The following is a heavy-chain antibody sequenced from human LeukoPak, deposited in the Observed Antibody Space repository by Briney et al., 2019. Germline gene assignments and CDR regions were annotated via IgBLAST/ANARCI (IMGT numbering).Heavy chain of an antibody. CDR2: ISSSSSTI. CDR1: GFTFSSYS. V-gene: IGHV3-48*01. CDR3: AKRVGIHL. Sequence: GGSLRLSCAASGFTFSSYSMNWVRQAPGKGLEWVSYISSSSSTIYYADSVKGRFTISRDNAKNSLYLQMNSLRAEDTAVYYCAKRVGIHLWGQGTLVTVSS. D-gene: IGHD5-18*01. J-gene: IGHJ4*02.